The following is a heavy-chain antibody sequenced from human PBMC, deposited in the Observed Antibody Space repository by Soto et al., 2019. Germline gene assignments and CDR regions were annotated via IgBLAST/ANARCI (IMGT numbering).Heavy chain of an antibody. J-gene: IGHJ6*02. CDR2: IYPGDSDT. CDR1: GYSFTSYW. CDR3: ARVEMNYDILTGYYPGGMDV. Sequence: GACLKVSGRASGYSFTSYWVGGVRQINEKGLEWMGIIYPGDSDTRYSPSFQGQVTISADKSISTAYLQWSSLKASDTAMYYCARVEMNYDILTGYYPGGMDVWGQGTTVTVSS. D-gene: IGHD3-9*01. V-gene: IGHV5-51*01.